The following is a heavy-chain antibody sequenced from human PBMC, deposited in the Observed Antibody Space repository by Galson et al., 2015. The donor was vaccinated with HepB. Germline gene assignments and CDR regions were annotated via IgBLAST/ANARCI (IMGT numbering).Heavy chain of an antibody. V-gene: IGHV3-11*06. Sequence: SLRLSCAASGFTFSDYYMSWIRQAPGKGLEWVSYISSSSSYTNYADSVKGRFTISRDNAKNSLYLQMNSLRAEDTAVYYCARAGRAMAGTVGYWGQGTLVTVSS. J-gene: IGHJ4*02. CDR2: ISSSSSYT. D-gene: IGHD3-10*01. CDR1: GFTFSDYY. CDR3: ARAGRAMAGTVGY.